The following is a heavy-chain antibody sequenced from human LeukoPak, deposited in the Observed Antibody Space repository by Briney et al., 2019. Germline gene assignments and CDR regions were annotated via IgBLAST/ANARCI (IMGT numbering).Heavy chain of an antibody. Sequence: PGGSLRLSCAASGFTFSSYWMHWVCQAPGKGLVWVSRINTDGSSTSYADSVKGRFTISRDNAKNTLYLQMNSLRAEDTAVYYCAKSGAYSGYDYARYYFDYWGQGTLVTVSS. J-gene: IGHJ4*02. D-gene: IGHD5-12*01. CDR2: INTDGSST. V-gene: IGHV3-74*01. CDR1: GFTFSSYW. CDR3: AKSGAYSGYDYARYYFDY.